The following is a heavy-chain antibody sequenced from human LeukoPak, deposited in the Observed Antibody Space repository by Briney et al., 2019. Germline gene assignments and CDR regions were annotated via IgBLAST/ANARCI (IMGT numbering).Heavy chain of an antibody. CDR3: ARDHLGSGMVGEFDP. CDR2: IYYSGST. V-gene: IGHV4-59*01. D-gene: IGHD1-26*01. CDR1: GGSISSYY. J-gene: IGHJ5*02. Sequence: SETLSLTXTVSGGSISSYYWSWIRQPPGKGLEWIGYIYYSGSTNYNPSLKSRVTISVDTSKNQFSLKLSSVTAADTAVYYCARDHLGSGMVGEFDPWGQGTLVTVSS.